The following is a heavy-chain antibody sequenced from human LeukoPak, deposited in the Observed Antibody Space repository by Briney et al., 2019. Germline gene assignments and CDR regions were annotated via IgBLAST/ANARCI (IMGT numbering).Heavy chain of an antibody. J-gene: IGHJ6*03. Sequence: PGGSLRLSCAASGFTFSSYSMNWVRQAPGKGLEWVAVISYYGSNKYYADSVKGRFTISRDNSKNTLYLQMNSLRAEDTAVYYCANNFYQVERGHYYYYMDVWGKGTTVSVSS. CDR2: ISYYGSNK. CDR3: ANNFYQVERGHYYYYMDV. CDR1: GFTFSSYS. D-gene: IGHD1-1*01. V-gene: IGHV3-30*18.